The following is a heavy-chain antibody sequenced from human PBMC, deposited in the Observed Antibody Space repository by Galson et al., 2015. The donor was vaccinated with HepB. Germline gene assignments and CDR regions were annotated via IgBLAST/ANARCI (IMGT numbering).Heavy chain of an antibody. CDR3: AKDRNSTSPGTYGMDV. J-gene: IGHJ6*02. CDR1: GFPFSTYT. CDR2: ISGSGGTT. V-gene: IGHV3-23*01. D-gene: IGHD3-10*01. Sequence: SLRLSCAASGFPFSTYTMSWVRQAPGKGLEWVSAISGSGGTTYYADSVRGRFTISRDNTKRTLYLQMNRLRVEDTALYYCAKDRNSTSPGTYGMDVWGQGTLVTVSS.